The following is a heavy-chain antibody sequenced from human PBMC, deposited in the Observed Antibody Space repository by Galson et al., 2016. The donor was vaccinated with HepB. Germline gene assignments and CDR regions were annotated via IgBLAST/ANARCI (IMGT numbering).Heavy chain of an antibody. J-gene: IGHJ4*02. Sequence: LRLSCAASGFTFSSYGMHWVRQAPGKGLEWVAVISYDGSNKYYADSVKGRFTISRDNSKNTLYLQMNCLRAEDTAVYYCAKEALLLHIVVVTATRGYFDYWGQGTLVTVSS. CDR1: GFTFSSYG. CDR2: ISYDGSNK. CDR3: AKEALLLHIVVVTATRGYFDY. D-gene: IGHD2-21*02. V-gene: IGHV3-30*18.